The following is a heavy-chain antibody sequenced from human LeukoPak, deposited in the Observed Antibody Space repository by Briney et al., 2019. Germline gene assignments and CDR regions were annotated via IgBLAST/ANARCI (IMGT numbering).Heavy chain of an antibody. CDR3: ARAYGGNSVDAFDI. CDR2: IIPIFGTA. Sequence: SSVKVSCKASGGTFSGYAISWVRQAPGQGLEWMGGIIPIFGTANYAQKFQGRVTITTDESTSTAYMELSSLRSEDTAVYYCARAYGGNSVDAFDIWGQGTMVTVSS. V-gene: IGHV1-69*05. J-gene: IGHJ3*02. D-gene: IGHD4-23*01. CDR1: GGTFSGYA.